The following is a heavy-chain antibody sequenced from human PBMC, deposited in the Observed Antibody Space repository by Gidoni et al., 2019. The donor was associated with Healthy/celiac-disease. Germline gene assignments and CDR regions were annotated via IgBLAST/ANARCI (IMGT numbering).Heavy chain of an antibody. J-gene: IGHJ6*02. CDR2: INHSGST. V-gene: IGHV4-34*01. Sequence: QVQLQQWCAGLLKPSETLSLTCAVYGGSFSGYYWSWIRQPPGKGLEWIGEINHSGSTNYNPYLKSRVTISVDTSKNQFSLKLSSVTAADTAVYYCARHSNYAYYYGMDVWGQGTTVTVSS. D-gene: IGHD4-4*01. CDR3: ARHSNYAYYYGMDV. CDR1: GGSFSGYY.